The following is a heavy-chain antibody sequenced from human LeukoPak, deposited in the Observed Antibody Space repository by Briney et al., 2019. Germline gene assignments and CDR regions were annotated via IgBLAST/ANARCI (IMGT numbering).Heavy chain of an antibody. CDR2: ISGSGGST. V-gene: IGHV3-23*01. CDR3: AKDLARGSGGDYYYGMDV. CDR1: GFTFSSYA. Sequence: PGGSLRLSCAASGFTFSSYAMSWVRQAPGKGLEWVSAISGSGGSTYYADSVKGRFTTSRDNSKNTLYLQMNSLRAEDTAVYYCAKDLARGSGGDYYYGMDVWGQGTTVTVSS. D-gene: IGHD3-10*01. J-gene: IGHJ6*02.